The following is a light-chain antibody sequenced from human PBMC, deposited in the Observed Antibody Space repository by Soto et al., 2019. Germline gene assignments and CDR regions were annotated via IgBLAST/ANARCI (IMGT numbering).Light chain of an antibody. CDR2: EGS. CDR1: SSDVGSYNF. Sequence: QSVLTQPASVSGSPGQSITISCTGTSSDVGSYNFVSWYQQHPGKAPKVIIYEGSKRPSGVPDRFSGSKSGTSASLAISGLRSEDEADYYCAVWDDSLDGVVFGGGTKLTVL. CDR3: AVWDDSLDGVV. V-gene: IGLV2-14*02. J-gene: IGLJ2*01.